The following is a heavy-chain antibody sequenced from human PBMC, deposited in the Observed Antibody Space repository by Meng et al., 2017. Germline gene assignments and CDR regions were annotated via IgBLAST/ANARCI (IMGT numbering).Heavy chain of an antibody. CDR3: ARDEDISAAGKLFGDY. D-gene: IGHD6-13*01. Sequence: VLLVSIGAGVNKPGAAAKASCKPSRYGFTAYYIHWLRQAPGQGLEWMGRIDPNSGVTEYAHKFHGRVTVTGDTSISTAYMELRRLTSDDTAVYYCARDEDISAAGKLFGDYWGQGTLVTVSS. V-gene: IGHV1-2*06. CDR2: IDPNSGVT. CDR1: RYGFTAYY. J-gene: IGHJ4*02.